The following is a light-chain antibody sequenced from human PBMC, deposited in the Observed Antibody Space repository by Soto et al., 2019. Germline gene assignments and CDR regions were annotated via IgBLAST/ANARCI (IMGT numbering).Light chain of an antibody. V-gene: IGLV2-23*02. CDR1: SSDVGSYNL. J-gene: IGLJ3*02. CDR3: CSYAGSSTFPYWV. CDR2: EVS. Sequence: QSALTQPASVSGSPGQSITISCTGTSSDVGSYNLVSWYQQHPGKAPKLMIYEVSKRPSGVSSRFSGSKSGNTASLTISGLQAEDEADYYCCSYAGSSTFPYWVFGGGTKLTVL.